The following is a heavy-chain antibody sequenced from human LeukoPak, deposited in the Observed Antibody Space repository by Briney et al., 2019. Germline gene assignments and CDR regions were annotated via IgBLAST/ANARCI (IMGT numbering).Heavy chain of an antibody. Sequence: SETLSLTCTVSGGSISSSSYYWGWIRQPPGQGLEWIGSIYYSGSTYYNPSLKSRVTISVDTSKNQFSLKLSSVTAADTAVYYCASPGLLLWFGELTPRVAFDIWGQGTMVTVSS. CDR1: GGSISSSSYY. V-gene: IGHV4-39*01. CDR3: ASPGLLLWFGELTPRVAFDI. D-gene: IGHD3-10*01. CDR2: IYYSGST. J-gene: IGHJ3*02.